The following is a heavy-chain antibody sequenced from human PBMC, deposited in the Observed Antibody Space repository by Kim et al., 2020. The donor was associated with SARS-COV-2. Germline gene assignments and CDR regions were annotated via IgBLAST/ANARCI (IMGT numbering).Heavy chain of an antibody. CDR1: GYTFTGYY. Sequence: ASVKVSCKASGYTFTGYYMHWVRQAPGQGLEWMGWINPNSGGTNYAQKFQGRVTMTRDTSISTAYMELSRLRSDDTAVYYCARDPYSSSSQSIDYWGQGTLVTVSS. J-gene: IGHJ4*02. CDR3: ARDPYSSSSQSIDY. V-gene: IGHV1-2*02. D-gene: IGHD6-6*01. CDR2: INPNSGGT.